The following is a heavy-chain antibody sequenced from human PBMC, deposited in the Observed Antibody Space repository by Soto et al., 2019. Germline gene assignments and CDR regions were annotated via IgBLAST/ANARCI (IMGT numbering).Heavy chain of an antibody. CDR1: GGTFSSYA. V-gene: IGHV1-69*13. CDR2: IIPIFGTA. CDR3: ARDHPYSSASFDY. Sequence: ASVKVSCKASGGTFSSYAISWVRQAPGQGLEWMGGIIPIFGTANYAQKFQGRVTITADESTSTAYMELSSLRSEDTAVYYCARDHPYSSASFDYWGQGTPVTVSS. D-gene: IGHD6-19*01. J-gene: IGHJ4*02.